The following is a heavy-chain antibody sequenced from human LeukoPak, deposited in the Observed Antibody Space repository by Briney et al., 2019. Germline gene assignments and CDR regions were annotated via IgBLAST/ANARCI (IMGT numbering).Heavy chain of an antibody. CDR3: ARDSSLRYYFDY. CDR2: IKQDGSEK. Sequence: GGSLRLSCAASGFTFSSYWMSWVRQAPGKGLEWVANIKQDGSEKYYVDPVKGRFTISRDNAKNSLYLQMNSLRDEDTAVYYCARDSSLRYYFDYWGQGTLVTVSS. J-gene: IGHJ4*02. D-gene: IGHD6-19*01. V-gene: IGHV3-7*01. CDR1: GFTFSSYW.